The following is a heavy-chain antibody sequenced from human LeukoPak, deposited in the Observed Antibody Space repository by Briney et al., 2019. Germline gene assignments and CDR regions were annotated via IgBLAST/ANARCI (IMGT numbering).Heavy chain of an antibody. CDR3: ARETKEGGLDV. V-gene: IGHV4-4*07. CDR2: VYPSVTT. CDR1: GGSIRSYF. J-gene: IGHJ6*02. D-gene: IGHD2-8*01. Sequence: PSETLSLTCTVSGGSIRSYFWSWIRQPAGKGLEWIGRVYPSVTTNYNPSLKSRVTLSVDTSKNHFSLNLSSVTAADTAVYYCARETKEGGLDVWGQGTTVTVSS.